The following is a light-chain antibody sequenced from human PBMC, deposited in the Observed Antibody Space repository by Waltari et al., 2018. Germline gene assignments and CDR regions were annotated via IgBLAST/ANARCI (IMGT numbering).Light chain of an antibody. Sequence: SYVVTQSPSVPVAPGEKARITCGGDTIGSKSVHLYQQRPGQAPVLFLSYDSDRPPGIPERFSGSNSGNTATLTISWVEAEDEADYYCLVWHSTSDHHGVFGGGTRLTVL. CDR3: LVWHSTSDHHGV. CDR1: TIGSKS. V-gene: IGLV3-21*04. CDR2: YDS. J-gene: IGLJ2*01.